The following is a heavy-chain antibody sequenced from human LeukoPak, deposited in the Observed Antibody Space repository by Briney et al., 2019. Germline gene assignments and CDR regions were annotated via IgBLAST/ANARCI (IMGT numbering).Heavy chain of an antibody. J-gene: IGHJ4*02. D-gene: IGHD3-3*01. CDR1: GGSFSGYY. V-gene: IGHV4-30-4*08. CDR2: IYYSGST. CDR3: ARDRSDFWSGYRRFDY. Sequence: SETLSLTCAVYGGSFSGYYWSWIRQPPGKGLVWIGYIYYSGSTYYNPSLKSRVTISVDTSKNQFSLKLSSVTAADTAVYYCARDRSDFWSGYRRFDYWGQGTLVTVSS.